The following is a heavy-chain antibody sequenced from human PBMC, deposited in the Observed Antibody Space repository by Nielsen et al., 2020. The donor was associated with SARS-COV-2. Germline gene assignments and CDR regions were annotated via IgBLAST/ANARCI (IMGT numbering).Heavy chain of an antibody. J-gene: IGHJ3*02. CDR1: GFTFSSYA. D-gene: IGHD3-22*01. CDR2: ISYDGSNK. CDR3: ARGGITMIVVKGHEGNTYRDALDI. V-gene: IGHV3-30*04. Sequence: GESLKISCAASGFTFSSYAMHWVRQAPGKGLEWVAVISYDGSNKYYADSVKGRFTISRDNSKNTLYLQMNSLRAEDTAVYYCARGGITMIVVKGHEGNTYRDALDIWGQGTMVTVSS.